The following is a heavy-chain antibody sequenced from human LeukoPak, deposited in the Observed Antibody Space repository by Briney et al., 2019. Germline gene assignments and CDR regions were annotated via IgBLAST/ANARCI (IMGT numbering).Heavy chain of an antibody. CDR2: ISGDGSTT. V-gene: IGHV3-74*01. J-gene: IGHJ4*02. CDR1: GFTFRSDW. D-gene: IGHD4-17*01. CDR3: ARDLAYGGDY. Sequence: GGSLRLSCAAPGFTFRSDWMHWVRQPPGKGPDWISRISGDGSTTTYADSVKGRFTISRDNAKNTLYLQMSSLRAEDTAAYYCARDLAYGGDYWGQGTLVTVSS.